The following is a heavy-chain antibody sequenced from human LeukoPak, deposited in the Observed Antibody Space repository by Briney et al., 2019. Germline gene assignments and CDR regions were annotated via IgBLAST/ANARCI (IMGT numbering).Heavy chain of an antibody. CDR2: ISGSGGSA. Sequence: PGGSLRLSCAASGFTFSSYGMHWVRQAPGKGLEWVSTISGSGGSAYYADSVKGRFTISRDNSKNTLSLQMNGLRAEDTAVYYCAKDASAGSGSYYNYWGQGTLVTVSS. V-gene: IGHV3-23*01. J-gene: IGHJ4*02. D-gene: IGHD3-10*01. CDR1: GFTFSSYG. CDR3: AKDASAGSGSYYNY.